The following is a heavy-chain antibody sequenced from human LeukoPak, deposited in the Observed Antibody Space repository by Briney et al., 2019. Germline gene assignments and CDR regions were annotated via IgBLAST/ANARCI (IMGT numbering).Heavy chain of an antibody. CDR3: AVAPGDY. D-gene: IGHD2-21*01. Sequence: ASVKVSCKAFGYTFTSNYMHWVRQAPGQGPEWMGWINPNTGDTNYAQKFQGRVTMTRDTSITTVYMEISRLTSDDTALFYCAVAPGDYWGQGTLVTVSS. CDR2: INPNTGDT. V-gene: IGHV1-2*02. J-gene: IGHJ4*02. CDR1: GYTFTSNY.